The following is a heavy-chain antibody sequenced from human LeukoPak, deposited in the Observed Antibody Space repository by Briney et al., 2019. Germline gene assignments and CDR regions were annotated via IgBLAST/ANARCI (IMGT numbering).Heavy chain of an antibody. Sequence: GGSLRLSCAASGFTFSSYAMSWVRQAPGKGLEWVSAISGSGGSTYYADSVKGRFTISRDNSKSILYLQMNSLRAEDTALYYCAKDFNGNYYSLWGYWGQGTLVTVSS. D-gene: IGHD1-26*01. J-gene: IGHJ4*02. V-gene: IGHV3-23*01. CDR3: AKDFNGNYYSLWGY. CDR2: ISGSGGST. CDR1: GFTFSSYA.